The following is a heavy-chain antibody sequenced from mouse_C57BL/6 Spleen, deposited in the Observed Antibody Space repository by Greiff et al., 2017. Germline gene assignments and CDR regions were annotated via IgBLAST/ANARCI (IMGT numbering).Heavy chain of an antibody. Sequence: EVQLVESGPELVKPGASVKIPCKASGYTFTDYNMDWVKQSHGKSLEWIGDINPNNGGTIYNQKFKGKATLTVDKSSSTAYMELRSLTSEDTAVYYCARDYGSSYGWFAYWGQGTLVTVSA. V-gene: IGHV1-18*01. CDR1: GYTFTDYN. CDR3: ARDYGSSYGWFAY. CDR2: INPNNGGT. D-gene: IGHD1-1*01. J-gene: IGHJ3*01.